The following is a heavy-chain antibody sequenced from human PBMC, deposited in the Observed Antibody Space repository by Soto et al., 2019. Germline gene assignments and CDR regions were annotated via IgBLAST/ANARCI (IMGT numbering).Heavy chain of an antibody. CDR1: GGCISSSSYY. CDR2: IYYSGST. Sequence: PSETLSLTCTVSGGCISSSSYYWGWIRQPPGKGLEWIGSIYYSGSTYYNPSLKSRVTISVDTSKNQFSLKLSSVTAADTAVYYCARGCGSSTSCRYWGQATLVTVSS. CDR3: ARGCGSSTSCRY. V-gene: IGHV4-39*01. J-gene: IGHJ4*02. D-gene: IGHD2-2*01.